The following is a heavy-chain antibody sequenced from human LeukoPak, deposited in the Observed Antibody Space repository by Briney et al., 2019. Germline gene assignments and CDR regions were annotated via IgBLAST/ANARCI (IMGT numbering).Heavy chain of an antibody. J-gene: IGHJ4*02. CDR3: ARGYGSLFDY. Sequence: PSETLSLTCTVSGGSISTSNYYWGWIRQPPGKGLEWIGNIFYSGSTYYGPSLKSRLTISLDTSRNQFSLKLSSVTAADTAVYYCARGYGSLFDYWGQGTLVTVSS. D-gene: IGHD3-10*01. V-gene: IGHV4-39*07. CDR2: IFYSGST. CDR1: GGSISTSNYY.